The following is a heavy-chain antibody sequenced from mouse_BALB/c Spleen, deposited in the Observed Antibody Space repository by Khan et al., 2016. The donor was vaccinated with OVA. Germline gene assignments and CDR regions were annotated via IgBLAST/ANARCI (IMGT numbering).Heavy chain of an antibody. CDR2: ISIYYDNT. D-gene: IGHD2-2*01. J-gene: IGHJ2*01. V-gene: IGHV1S137*01. CDR3: ARGGQWLRRGVGNSDY. Sequence: VQLQESGPELVRPGESLKLSCKGSGYTFTDYAMHWVNQSHAKSLEWIGVISIYYDNTNYNQKFKGKATMTVDKSSSTAYLELASLTSEDSAIYYDARGGQWLRRGVGNSDYWGQGTTLTVSS. CDR1: GYTFTDYA.